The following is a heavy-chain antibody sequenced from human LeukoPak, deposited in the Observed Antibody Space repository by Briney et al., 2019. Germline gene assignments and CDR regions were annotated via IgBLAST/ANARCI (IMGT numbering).Heavy chain of an antibody. CDR3: ATDFTAMYTGLDY. J-gene: IGHJ4*02. Sequence: WASVKVSRKAFGYTFSSYCMHSVRQAPGQGLEWMGLIKPSGSGTNYAQKFQGRVTMTRDTSTSTVYMELSYLTSEDTAVYYCATDFTAMYTGLDYWGQGTLVAVSS. CDR1: GYTFSSYC. D-gene: IGHD5-18*01. CDR2: IKPSGSGT. V-gene: IGHV1-46*01.